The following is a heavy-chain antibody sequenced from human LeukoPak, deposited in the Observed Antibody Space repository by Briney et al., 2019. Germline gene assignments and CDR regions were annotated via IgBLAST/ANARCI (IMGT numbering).Heavy chain of an antibody. V-gene: IGHV3-23*01. CDR2: ISGSGGST. J-gene: IGHJ6*03. Sequence: GGSLRLSCAASGFTFSSYAMSWVRQAPGKGLEWVSAISGSGGSTYYADSVKGRFTISRDNSKNTLYLQMNSLRAEDTAVYYCAKDAVTPGYYYYYYMDVWGKGTTVTVSS. CDR1: GFTFSSYA. CDR3: AKDAVTPGYYYYYYMDV. D-gene: IGHD4-17*01.